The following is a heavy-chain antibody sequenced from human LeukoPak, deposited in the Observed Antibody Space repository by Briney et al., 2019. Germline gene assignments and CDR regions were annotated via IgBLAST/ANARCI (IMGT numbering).Heavy chain of an antibody. CDR2: ISSSGSTI. CDR3: ARDMWRSESYYYYYGMDV. CDR1: GFTFSSYE. J-gene: IGHJ6*04. V-gene: IGHV3-48*03. Sequence: GGSLRLSCAASGFTFSSYEMNWVRQAPGKGLEWVSYISSSGSTIYYADSVKGRFTISRDNAKNSLYLQMNSLRAEGTAVYYCARDMWRSESYYYYYGMDVWGKGTTVTVSS. D-gene: IGHD2-21*01.